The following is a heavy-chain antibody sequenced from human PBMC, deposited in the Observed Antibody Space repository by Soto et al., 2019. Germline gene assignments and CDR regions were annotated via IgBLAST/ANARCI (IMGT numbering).Heavy chain of an antibody. CDR1: GYSFIHYY. CDR2: VNPSGGNT. V-gene: IGHV1-46*01. D-gene: IGHD1-7*01. Sequence: QVQLVQSGAEVKQPGASVKVSCKASGYSFIHYYMHWVRQAPGQGIEWMGIVNPSGGNTIYAQKFQGRVTMTRDTSTSTVYMERSNLRSDDTAVYYCARLPDMTGTAGWFDPWGQGTLVTVSS. CDR3: ARLPDMTGTAGWFDP. J-gene: IGHJ5*02.